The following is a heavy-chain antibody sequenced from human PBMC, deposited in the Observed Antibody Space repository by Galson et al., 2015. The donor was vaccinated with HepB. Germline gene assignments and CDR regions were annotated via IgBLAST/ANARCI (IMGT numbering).Heavy chain of an antibody. D-gene: IGHD6-6*01. V-gene: IGHV1-18*01. CDR1: GGTFSNYG. J-gene: IGHJ4*02. CDR3: ARARYSSSPPDY. CDR2: ISFYNGNA. Sequence: SVKVSCKASGGTFSNYGISWVRQAPGQGLEWMGWISFYNGNANYAQNIQGRVTMTTDTSTTTAYMELKSLRSDDTAVYYCARARYSSSPPDYWGQGTLVSVSS.